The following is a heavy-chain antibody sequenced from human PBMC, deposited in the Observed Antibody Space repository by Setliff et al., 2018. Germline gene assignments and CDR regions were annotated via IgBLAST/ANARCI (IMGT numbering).Heavy chain of an antibody. CDR3: ARENGYCSGGACYFMFDY. D-gene: IGHD2-15*01. J-gene: IGHJ4*02. Sequence: PSETLSLTCTVSDGSSSSHYWSWIRQPPGKGLEWIGYIHFSGTTNYNPFLKSRVTLSLDTSKNQFSLELSSVTAADTAMYYCARENGYCSGGACYFMFDYWGQGTLVTVSS. CDR2: IHFSGTT. V-gene: IGHV4-59*11. CDR1: DGSSSSHY.